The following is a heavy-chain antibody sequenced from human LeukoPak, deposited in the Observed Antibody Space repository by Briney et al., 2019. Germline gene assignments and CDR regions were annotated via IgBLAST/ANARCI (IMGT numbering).Heavy chain of an antibody. Sequence: GSLRLSCAASGFTFGSYRMSWIRQPPGKGLEWIGEINHSGSTNYNPSLKSRVTISVDTSKNQFSLKLSSVTAADTAVYYCARLGRIWGQGTLVTVSS. D-gene: IGHD1-26*01. V-gene: IGHV4-34*01. CDR2: INHSGST. CDR1: GFTFGSYR. CDR3: ARLGRI. J-gene: IGHJ4*02.